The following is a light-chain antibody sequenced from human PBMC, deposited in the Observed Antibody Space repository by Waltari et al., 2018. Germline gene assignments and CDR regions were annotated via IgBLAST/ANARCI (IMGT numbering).Light chain of an antibody. CDR1: QSVGRT. CDR3: QKYGTRPAT. CDR2: DAF. V-gene: IGKV3-20*01. Sequence: EIGLTQSPASLSFSPGGRATLSCRASQSVGRTLAWYQQRPGQAPRLLIYDAFSRATGIPDRFSGSGSGTDFSLTISRLEPEDFAVYYCQKYGTRPATFGQGTKVEVK. J-gene: IGKJ1*01.